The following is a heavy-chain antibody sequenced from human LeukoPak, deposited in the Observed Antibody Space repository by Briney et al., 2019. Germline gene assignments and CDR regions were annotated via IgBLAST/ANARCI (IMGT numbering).Heavy chain of an antibody. D-gene: IGHD1-26*01. Sequence: SETLSLTCTVSGYSISSGYYWGWIRQPPGKGLEWIGSIYHSGSTYYNPSLKSRVTISVDTSKNQFSLKLSSVTAADTAVYYCARPNPEYDGSPYYFDYWGQGTLVTVSS. CDR2: IYHSGST. CDR3: ARPNPEYDGSPYYFDY. V-gene: IGHV4-38-2*02. J-gene: IGHJ4*02. CDR1: GYSISSGYY.